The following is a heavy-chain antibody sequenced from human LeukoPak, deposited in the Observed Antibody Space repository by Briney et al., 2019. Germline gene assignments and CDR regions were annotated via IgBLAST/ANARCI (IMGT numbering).Heavy chain of an antibody. J-gene: IGHJ6*02. CDR1: GGSISSSPHY. D-gene: IGHD2-21*02. CDR2: ISYSGTT. Sequence: PSETLSLTCTVSGGSISSSPHYWGWIRQPPGKGLEWIGSISYSGTTYYSPSLKSRLSMSVDTSKNQFSLKLNSVTAADTAVYYCARDRGDYYYYYGMDVWGQGTTVTVSS. CDR3: ARDRGDYYYYYGMDV. V-gene: IGHV4-39*07.